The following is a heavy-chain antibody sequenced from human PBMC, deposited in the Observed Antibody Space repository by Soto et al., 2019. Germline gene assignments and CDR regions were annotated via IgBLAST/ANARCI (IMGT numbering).Heavy chain of an antibody. CDR1: GGTFSSYA. CDR3: ASTYYDILTGSTSYYFYCMDD. V-gene: IGHV1-69*06. D-gene: IGHD3-9*01. CDR2: IIPIFGTA. J-gene: IGHJ6*02. Sequence: SVKVSCKASGGTFSSYAISWVRQAPGQGLEWMGGIIPIFGTANYAQKFQGRVTITADKSTSTAYMELSSLRSEDTAVYYCASTYYDILTGSTSYYFYCMDDWGQGTTVTVSS.